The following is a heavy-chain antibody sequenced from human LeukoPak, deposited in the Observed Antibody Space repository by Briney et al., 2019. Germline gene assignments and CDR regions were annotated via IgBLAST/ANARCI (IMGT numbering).Heavy chain of an antibody. CDR3: ARDLTSTPYWELDY. D-gene: IGHD2-8*02. V-gene: IGHV1-2*02. CDR2: INPKSGDT. Sequence: ASVKVSCKASGYTLIDYFIHWVRQAPGQGLEWMGRINPKSGDTEYVQKFQGRVTMTRDTSISTLYMELTRLTSDDTAVYFCARDLTSTPYWELDYWGQATLVTVSS. CDR1: GYTLIDYF. J-gene: IGHJ4*02.